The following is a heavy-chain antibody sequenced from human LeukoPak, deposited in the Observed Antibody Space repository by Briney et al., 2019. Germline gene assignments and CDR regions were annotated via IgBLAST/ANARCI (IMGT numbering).Heavy chain of an antibody. CDR2: INHSGST. V-gene: IGHV4-34*01. Sequence: SETLSLTCAVYGGSFSGYYWSWIRQPPGKGLEWIGEINHSGSTNYNPSLKGRVTISVDTSKNQFSLKLSSVTAADTAVYYCARVGRSGYYYGSGSYLDYWGQGTLVTVSS. CDR3: ARVGRSGYYYGSGSYLDY. D-gene: IGHD3-10*01. CDR1: GGSFSGYY. J-gene: IGHJ4*02.